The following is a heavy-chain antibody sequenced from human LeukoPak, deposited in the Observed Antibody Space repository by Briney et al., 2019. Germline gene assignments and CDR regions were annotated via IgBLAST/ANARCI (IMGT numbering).Heavy chain of an antibody. D-gene: IGHD3-22*01. CDR1: GGTFSSYA. J-gene: IGHJ4*02. CDR3: ARTISEDYDSSGYFKQ. V-gene: IGHV1-69*05. Sequence: SVKVSCKASGGTFSSYAISWVRQAPGQGLEWMGGIIPIFGTANYAQKFQGRVTITTDESTSTAYMELSSLRSEDTAVYYCARTISEDYDSSGYFKQWGQGTLVTVSS. CDR2: IIPIFGTA.